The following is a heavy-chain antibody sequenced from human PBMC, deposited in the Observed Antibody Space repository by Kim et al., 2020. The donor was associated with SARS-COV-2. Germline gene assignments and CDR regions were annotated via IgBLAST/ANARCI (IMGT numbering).Heavy chain of an antibody. CDR1: GFTFSSYD. D-gene: IGHD3-10*01. CDR2: IGTAGDT. CDR3: ARAPRDSGSGSYSPNYYYYGMDV. V-gene: IGHV3-13*01. J-gene: IGHJ6*02. Sequence: GGSLRLSCAASGFTFSSYDMHWVRQATGKGLEWVSAIGTAGDTYYPGSVKGRFTISRENAKNSLYLQMNSLRAGDTAVYYCARAPRDSGSGSYSPNYYYYGMDVWGQGTTVTVSS.